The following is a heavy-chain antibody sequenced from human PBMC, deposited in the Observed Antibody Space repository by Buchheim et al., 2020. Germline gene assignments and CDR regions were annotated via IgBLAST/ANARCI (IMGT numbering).Heavy chain of an antibody. CDR1: GFTFSSYA. Sequence: EVQLLESGGGLVQPGGSLRLSCAASGFTFSSYAMSWVRQAPGKGLEWVSAISGSGGSTYYADSVKGRFTISRDNSKTTLYLQMNSLRAEDTAVYYCATTMTTVTITIYYYYGMDVWGQGTT. D-gene: IGHD4-17*01. V-gene: IGHV3-23*01. J-gene: IGHJ6*02. CDR3: ATTMTTVTITIYYYYGMDV. CDR2: ISGSGGST.